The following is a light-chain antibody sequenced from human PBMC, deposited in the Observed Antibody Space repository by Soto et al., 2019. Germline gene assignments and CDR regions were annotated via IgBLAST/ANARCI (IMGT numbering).Light chain of an antibody. CDR2: DAS. CDR3: QQYDNLLALT. J-gene: IGKJ4*01. CDR1: QDISNY. V-gene: IGKV1-33*01. Sequence: DIQMTQSPSSLSASVGDRVTITCQASQDISNYLNWYQQKPWKAPKLLIYDASNLETGVPSRFSGSGSGTDFTFTISSLQPEDIATYYCQQYDNLLALTFGGGTKVEIK.